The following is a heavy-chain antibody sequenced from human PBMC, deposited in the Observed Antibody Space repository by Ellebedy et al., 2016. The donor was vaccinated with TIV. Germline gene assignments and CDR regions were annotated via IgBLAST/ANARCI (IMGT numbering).Heavy chain of an antibody. CDR1: GYTFINYD. Sequence: AASVKVSCKASGYTFINYDIAWVRQAPGQGLEWMGLVFTYNGNTKYAQRFQGRVSMTTDTSTATAHMELRFLISDDTALYFCARTELSRSASYSLRDFYYYGMDVWGQGTTVTVSS. V-gene: IGHV1-18*01. CDR3: ARTELSRSASYSLRDFYYYGMDV. J-gene: IGHJ6*02. D-gene: IGHD2-21*02. CDR2: VFTYNGNT.